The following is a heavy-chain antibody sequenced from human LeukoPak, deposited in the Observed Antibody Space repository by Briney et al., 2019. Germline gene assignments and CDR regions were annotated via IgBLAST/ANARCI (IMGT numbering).Heavy chain of an antibody. J-gene: IGHJ4*02. V-gene: IGHV4-30-2*01. CDR3: ARYGGSGTYFFDY. Sequence: SETLSLTCAVSGGSISSGGYSWSWIRQPPGKGLEWIGYIYDSGSTYYNPSLKSRVTISLDRSKNQFSLELSSVTAADTAVYYCARYGGSGTYFFDYWGRGTLVTVSS. CDR1: GGSISSGGYS. D-gene: IGHD3-10*01. CDR2: IYDSGST.